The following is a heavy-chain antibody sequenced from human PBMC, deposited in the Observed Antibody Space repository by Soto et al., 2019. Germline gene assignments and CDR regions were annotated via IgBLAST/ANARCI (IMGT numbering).Heavy chain of an antibody. Sequence: QTGGSLRLSCAASGFSFGSYTMSWVRQAPGKTLEWVSTISGSGGATYYADSVKGRFTISRDNSKNTLYLQVNSLRAEDTAVYYCAKAHIGAMAPFDSWGQGTLVTVSS. CDR3: AKAHIGAMAPFDS. D-gene: IGHD2-8*01. J-gene: IGHJ4*02. CDR1: GFSFGSYT. CDR2: ISGSGGAT. V-gene: IGHV3-23*01.